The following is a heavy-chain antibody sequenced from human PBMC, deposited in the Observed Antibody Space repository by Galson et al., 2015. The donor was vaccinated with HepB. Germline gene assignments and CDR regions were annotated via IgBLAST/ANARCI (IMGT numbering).Heavy chain of an antibody. CDR1: GFSFSTYA. J-gene: IGHJ5*02. Sequence: SLRLSCAASGFSFSTYAMSWVRQAPGEGLDWVSAISASGSNTFYAESVKGRFTISRDNSQNTLHLQMNSLRVDDTAIYYCAKETPQTAFADHWGQGTLVTVSS. CDR2: ISASGSNT. V-gene: IGHV3-23*01. CDR3: AKETPQTAFADH. D-gene: IGHD2-21*02.